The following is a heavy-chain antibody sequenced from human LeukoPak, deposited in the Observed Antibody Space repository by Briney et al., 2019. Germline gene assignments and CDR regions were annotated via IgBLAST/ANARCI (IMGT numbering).Heavy chain of an antibody. D-gene: IGHD1-26*01. V-gene: IGHV4-39*07. CDR2: IHYGGNT. CDR1: GGSISGSSYY. J-gene: IGHJ3*02. Sequence: ASETLSLTCTVSGGSISGSSYYWAWIRQPPGKGLEWIGSIHYGGNTYYNPSLKSRVTISVDTSKNQFSLKLTSVTAADTAVYYCTRGAVGSTPHVAFDIWGQGTMVTVSS. CDR3: TRGAVGSTPHVAFDI.